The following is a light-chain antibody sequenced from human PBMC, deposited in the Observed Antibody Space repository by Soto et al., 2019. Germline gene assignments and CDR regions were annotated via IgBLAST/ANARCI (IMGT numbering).Light chain of an antibody. CDR2: WGS. V-gene: IGKV2-28*01. J-gene: IGKJ1*01. CDR3: MQALQTPT. Sequence: PQSILSQPDTSREADSISLRYSRSLLHSNGYNYLDWYLQKPGQSPQLLIYWGSNRASWVPDRVIGSGSVTDFTLKISRVEAEDVGVYYCMQALQTPTFGQGTKVDIK. CDR1: RSLLHSNGYNY.